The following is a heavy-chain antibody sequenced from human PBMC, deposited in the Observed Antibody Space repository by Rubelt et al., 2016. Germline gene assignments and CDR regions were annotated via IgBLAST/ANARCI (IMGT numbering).Heavy chain of an antibody. CDR3: ARDGSNLVVADAFDI. CDR1: GYTFTSYA. CDR2: INAGNGNT. Sequence: QVQLVQSGAEVKKPGASVKVSCKASGYTFTSYAMHWVRQAPGQRLEWMGWINAGNGNTKYSQKFQGRVTITRDTSASTAYMELSSLRSEDTAVYYCARDGSNLVVADAFDIWGQGTMVTVSS. D-gene: IGHD2-15*01. V-gene: IGHV1-3*01. J-gene: IGHJ3*02.